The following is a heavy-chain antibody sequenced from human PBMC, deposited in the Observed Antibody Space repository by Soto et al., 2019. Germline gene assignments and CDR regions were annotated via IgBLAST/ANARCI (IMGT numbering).Heavy chain of an antibody. J-gene: IGHJ3*01. Sequence: ASVKVSSKASGYTFTSNDINWVRQATGQGLEWMGWMNPNSGNTGYAQKFQGRVTMTRNTAISTAYMELSSLRSEDTAVYYCNRLPPENRGLDAFDLWGQGTMVTVSS. D-gene: IGHD2-15*01. CDR3: NRLPPENRGLDAFDL. V-gene: IGHV1-8*01. CDR2: MNPNSGNT. CDR1: GYTFTSND.